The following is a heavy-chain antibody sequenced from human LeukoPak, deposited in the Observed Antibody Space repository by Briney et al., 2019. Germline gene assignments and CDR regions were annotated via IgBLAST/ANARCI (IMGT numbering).Heavy chain of an antibody. D-gene: IGHD3-10*01. CDR3: ARTMVRGVIIKRVWFDP. J-gene: IGHJ5*02. Sequence: ASVKVSCKASGYTFTSYDINWVRQATGQGLEWMGWMNPNSGSTGYAQKFQGRVTMTRNTSISTAYMELSSLRSEDTAVYYCARTMVRGVIIKRVWFDPWGQGTLVTVSS. V-gene: IGHV1-8*01. CDR1: GYTFTSYD. CDR2: MNPNSGST.